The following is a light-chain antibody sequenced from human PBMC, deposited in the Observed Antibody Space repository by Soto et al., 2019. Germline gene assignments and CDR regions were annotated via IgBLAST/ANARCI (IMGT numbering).Light chain of an antibody. CDR3: QSYDSSPHVV. CDR2: GNS. V-gene: IGLV1-40*01. Sequence: QSVLTQPPSVSGAPGQRVTISCTGSSSNIRAGYDVHWYQQLPGTAPKLLIYGNSNRPSGVPDRFSGSKSGTSASLAITGLQAEDEADYYCQSYDSSPHVVFGGGTQLTVL. CDR1: SSNIRAGYD. J-gene: IGLJ2*01.